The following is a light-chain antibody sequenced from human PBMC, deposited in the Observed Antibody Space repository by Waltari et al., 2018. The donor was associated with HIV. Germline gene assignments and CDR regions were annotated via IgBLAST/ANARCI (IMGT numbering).Light chain of an antibody. Sequence: QSALTQPASVSGFPGQSINISCTGISTDSRFYQYVSWYQQHPGKIPRLIIFDINNLPSGVSDHISGSRSGNSASLTFSGLQSGDEAHYYCASNRLDYTLIFGGGTKLTVL. J-gene: IGLJ2*01. CDR3: ASNRLDYTLI. CDR2: DIN. V-gene: IGLV2-14*03. CDR1: STDSRFYQY.